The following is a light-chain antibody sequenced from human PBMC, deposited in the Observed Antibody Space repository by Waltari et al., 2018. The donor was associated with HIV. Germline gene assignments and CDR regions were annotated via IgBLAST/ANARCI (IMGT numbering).Light chain of an antibody. CDR3: CSFTSTRTRYV. J-gene: IGLJ1*01. CDR1: SRDIGDSDF. CDR2: EVS. V-gene: IGLV2-14*01. Sequence: QSALTQPASVSGSPGQSITISCTGTSRDIGDSDFVSWFQHLPDKAPKLIIFEVSNRPSGVSDRFSGSKFGNTASRTISGLQPDDEADYFCCSFTSTRTRYVFGTATKVTVL.